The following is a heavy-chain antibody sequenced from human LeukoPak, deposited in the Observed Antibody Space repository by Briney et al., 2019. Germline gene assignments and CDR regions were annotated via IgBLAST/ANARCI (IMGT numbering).Heavy chain of an antibody. CDR2: IYYSGST. CDR1: GGSISSYY. CDR3: ARDFSSSSTVYYYYYMDV. J-gene: IGHJ6*03. V-gene: IGHV4-59*12. Sequence: SETLSLTCTVSGGSISSYYWSWIRQPPGKGLEWIGYIYYSGSTNYNPSLKSRVTISVDTSKNQFSLKLSSVTAADTAIYYCARDFSSSSTVYYYYYMDVWGKGTTVTVSS. D-gene: IGHD6-6*01.